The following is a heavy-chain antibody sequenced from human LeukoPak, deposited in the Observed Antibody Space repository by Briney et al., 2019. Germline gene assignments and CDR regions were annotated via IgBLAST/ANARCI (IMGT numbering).Heavy chain of an antibody. CDR1: GYSISSGYY. Sequence: SETLSLTCAVSGYSISSGYYWGWIRQPPGKGLEWIGRIYTSGSTNYNPSLKSRVSISLDTSKNQFSLKLSSVTAADTAVYYCARASYTGPAAPGFDYWGQGTLVTVSS. D-gene: IGHD2-2*01. J-gene: IGHJ4*02. V-gene: IGHV4-38-2*01. CDR2: IYTSGST. CDR3: ARASYTGPAAPGFDY.